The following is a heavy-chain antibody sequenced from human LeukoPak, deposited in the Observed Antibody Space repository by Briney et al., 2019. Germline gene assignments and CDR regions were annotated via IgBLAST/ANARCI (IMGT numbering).Heavy chain of an antibody. CDR2: IRGGGITT. Sequence: GGSLTLSCPASGFIFTNYAMSWVRQAGGKGRDGVGCIRGGGITTYSAVPVKGRFTTPRDNSKAPLYPQMNSLRAEVTAGHYCAKRWGSSYAAGPFDNWGHRALVTASS. CDR1: GFIFTNYA. D-gene: IGHD5-18*01. J-gene: IGHJ4*01. CDR3: AKRWGSSYAAGPFDN. V-gene: IGHV3-23*01.